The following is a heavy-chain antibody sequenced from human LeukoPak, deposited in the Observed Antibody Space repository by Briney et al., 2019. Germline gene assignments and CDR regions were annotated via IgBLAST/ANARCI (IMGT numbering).Heavy chain of an antibody. CDR1: GYTFTSYY. J-gene: IGHJ1*01. CDR2: INPSGGIT. D-gene: IGHD5-24*01. CDR3: ARGSGTSNYLIGY. V-gene: IGHV1-46*01. Sequence: ASVEVSCKASGYTFTSYYMHWLRQAPGQGLEWMGIINPSGGITSYVQKSQGRVTVTRDTSTSTVYMELSSLRSEDTAVYYCARGSGTSNYLIGYWDQGTLATVTS.